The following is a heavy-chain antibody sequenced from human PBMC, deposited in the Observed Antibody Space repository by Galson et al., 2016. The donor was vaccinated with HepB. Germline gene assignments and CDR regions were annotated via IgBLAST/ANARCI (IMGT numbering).Heavy chain of an antibody. V-gene: IGHV3-7*01. CDR3: TSPRNTNSGVVIFTTPPPYCYAGLDV. CDR2: IKQHGSEK. CDR1: GFTSSSHW. Sequence: SLRLSCAASGFTSSSHWMSWVRQAPGKGLEGVANIKQHGSEKYYVDSVKGRFIISRDNTKNSLLLQMNSLRAADTAVYYCTSPRNTNSGVVIFTTPPPYCYAGLDVWGQGTTVTVSS. D-gene: IGHD3-3*01. J-gene: IGHJ6*02.